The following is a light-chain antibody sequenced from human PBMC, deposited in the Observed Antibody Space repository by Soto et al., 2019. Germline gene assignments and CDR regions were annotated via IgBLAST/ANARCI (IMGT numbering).Light chain of an antibody. Sequence: EIVMTQSPATLSVSPGERATLSCRASQSVRSNLAWYHQRPGQAPRLLIYDASNRATGIPARFSGSGSGTDFTLTISSLEPEDFAVYYCQQRSNWPTFGQGTKVDIK. CDR3: QQRSNWPT. CDR2: DAS. J-gene: IGKJ1*01. V-gene: IGKV3-11*01. CDR1: QSVRSN.